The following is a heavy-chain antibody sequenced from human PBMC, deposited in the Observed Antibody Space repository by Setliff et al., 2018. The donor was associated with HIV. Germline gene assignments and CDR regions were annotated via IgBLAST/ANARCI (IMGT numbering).Heavy chain of an antibody. CDR2: ITYSGSA. J-gene: IGHJ4*02. Sequence: NPSETLSLTCTVSGGSISSDDYYWNWIRQPPGKGLEWIGYITYSGSAYYNPSLKSRVTISIDTSNNQISLGLSSVTAADTAMYYWVRDDYGYNGKGFDYWGPGTLVTVSS. CDR3: VRDDYGYNGKGFDY. V-gene: IGHV4-30-4*08. D-gene: IGHD4-17*01. CDR1: GGSISSDDYY.